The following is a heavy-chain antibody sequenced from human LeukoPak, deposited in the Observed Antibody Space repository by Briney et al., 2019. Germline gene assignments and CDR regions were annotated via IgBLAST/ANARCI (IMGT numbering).Heavy chain of an antibody. J-gene: IGHJ3*02. Sequence: NSSETLSLTCTVSGGSISSYYWSWIRQPPGKGLEWIGYIYYSGSTNYNPSLKSRVTISVDTSKNQFSLKLSSVTAADTAVYYCASEIVGGRSGDPTDAFDIWGQGTMVTVSS. V-gene: IGHV4-59*01. CDR1: GGSISSYY. CDR3: ASEIVGGRSGDPTDAFDI. CDR2: IYYSGST. D-gene: IGHD1-26*01.